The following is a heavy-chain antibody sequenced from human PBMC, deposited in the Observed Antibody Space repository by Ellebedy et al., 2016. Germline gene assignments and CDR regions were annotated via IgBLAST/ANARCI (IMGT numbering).Heavy chain of an antibody. J-gene: IGHJ1*01. D-gene: IGHD3-10*01. CDR2: IYHSGST. Sequence: SETLSLTCAVSGGSISSGGYSWSWIRQPPGKGLEWIGYIYHSGSTYYNPSLKSRVTISVDRSKNQFSLKLSSVTAADTAVYYCARDGGGEDNYYGSGSSLYFQHWGQGTLVTVSS. V-gene: IGHV4-30-2*01. CDR1: GGSISSGGYS. CDR3: ARDGGGEDNYYGSGSSLYFQH.